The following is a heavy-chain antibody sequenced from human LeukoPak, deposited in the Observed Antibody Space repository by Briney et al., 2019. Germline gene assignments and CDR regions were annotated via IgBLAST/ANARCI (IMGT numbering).Heavy chain of an antibody. Sequence: PSETLSLTCTVSGGSISSSSYYWGWIRQPPGTGLEWIGSIYYSGSTYYNPSLKSRVTISVDTSKNQFSLKLSSVTAADTAVYYCAREPVRYFDYWGQGTLVTVSS. D-gene: IGHD6-6*01. J-gene: IGHJ4*02. V-gene: IGHV4-39*07. CDR1: GGSISSSSYY. CDR3: AREPVRYFDY. CDR2: IYYSGST.